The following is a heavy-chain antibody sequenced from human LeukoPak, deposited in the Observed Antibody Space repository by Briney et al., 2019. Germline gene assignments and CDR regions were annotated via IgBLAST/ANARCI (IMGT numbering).Heavy chain of an antibody. D-gene: IGHD5-18*01. CDR2: ITPIFGTA. Sequence: SVKVSCKASGGTFSSYAISWVRQAPGQGLEWMGGITPIFGTANYAQKFQGRVTITADKSTSTAYMELSSLRSEDTAVYYCARQGYGGGAFDIWGQGTMVTVSP. V-gene: IGHV1-69*06. CDR3: ARQGYGGGAFDI. CDR1: GGTFSSYA. J-gene: IGHJ3*02.